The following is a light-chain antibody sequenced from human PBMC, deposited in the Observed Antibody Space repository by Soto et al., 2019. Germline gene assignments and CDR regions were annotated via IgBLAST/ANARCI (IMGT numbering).Light chain of an antibody. CDR3: SSYTSSSALVL. CDR1: SSDVGGYNY. CDR2: DVN. V-gene: IGLV2-14*03. J-gene: IGLJ2*01. Sequence: QSALTQPASVSGSPGQSITVSCTGTSSDVGGYNYVSWYQQHPGKAPKLMIYDVNNRPSGVSNRFSGSKSGNTASLTISGLQADDEADYYCSSYTSSSALVLFGGGTKLTVL.